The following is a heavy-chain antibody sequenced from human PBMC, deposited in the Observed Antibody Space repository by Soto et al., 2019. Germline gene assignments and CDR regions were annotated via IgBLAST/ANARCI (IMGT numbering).Heavy chain of an antibody. D-gene: IGHD2-21*01. CDR1: GFTFSHMW. CDR3: TTSPAIAVIPTAGHYEAFDV. CDR2: IKSKTDGGTV. Sequence: EVQLVESGGGLVEPGGSLRLACAASGFTFSHMWMSWVRQGPGKGPEWVGRIKSKTDGGTVDYAASGRGRFIISRDDSKGMVFLQMNSLKVEDTPVYYCTTSPAIAVIPTAGHYEAFDVWGQGTMVTVSP. J-gene: IGHJ3*01. V-gene: IGHV3-15*01.